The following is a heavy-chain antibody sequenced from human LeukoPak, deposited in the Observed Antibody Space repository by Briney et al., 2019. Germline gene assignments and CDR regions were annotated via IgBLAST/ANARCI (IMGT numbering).Heavy chain of an antibody. J-gene: IGHJ4*02. V-gene: IGHV3-21*04. Sequence: GGSLRLSCAASGFTFTSYGMSWVRQVRQAPGKGLEWVSSISGSNSYIYYADSMKGRFTISRDNAKNSLYLQMNSLRAEDTAVYYCAKDLDGDFSSWYGFDYWGQGTLVTVSS. CDR1: GFTFTSYG. D-gene: IGHD6-13*01. CDR2: ISGSNSYI. CDR3: AKDLDGDFSSWYGFDY.